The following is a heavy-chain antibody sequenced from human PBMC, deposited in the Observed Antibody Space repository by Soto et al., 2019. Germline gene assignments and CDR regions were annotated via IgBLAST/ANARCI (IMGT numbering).Heavy chain of an antibody. CDR1: GFTFSTYS. CDR2: ISSRSDI. J-gene: IGHJ6*02. Sequence: NPGGSLRLSCVGSGFTFSTYSINWVRQAPGKGLEWVSSISSRSDIYYADSVKGRFTISRDNAKNSVSLQMNSLRAEDTAVYYCAREYTAWPLAYGLDVWGQGTTVNV. V-gene: IGHV3-21*01. CDR3: AREYTAWPLAYGLDV. D-gene: IGHD2-2*02.